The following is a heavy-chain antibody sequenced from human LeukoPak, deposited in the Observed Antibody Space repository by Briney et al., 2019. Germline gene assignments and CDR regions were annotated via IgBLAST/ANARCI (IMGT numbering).Heavy chain of an antibody. V-gene: IGHV1-69*06. CDR3: AREYASWGSRYFDY. Sequence: SVKVSCKASGGTFISYAISWVRQAPGQGLEWMGGIIPIFGTANYAQKFQGRVTITADKSTSTAYMELSSLRSEDTAVYYCAREYASWGSRYFDYWGQGTLVTVSS. CDR2: IIPIFGTA. D-gene: IGHD7-27*01. CDR1: GGTFISYA. J-gene: IGHJ4*02.